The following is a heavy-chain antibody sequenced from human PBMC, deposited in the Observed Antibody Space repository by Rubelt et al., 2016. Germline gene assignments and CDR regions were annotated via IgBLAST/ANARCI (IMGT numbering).Heavy chain of an antibody. CDR2: IYSGGRT. J-gene: IGHJ4*02. V-gene: IGHV3-53*01. Sequence: EVQLVESGGGLVQPGGSLRLSCAASGFTVSSNYMSWVRQAPGKGLEWVSVIYSGGRTYYADSVKGRFTSSRDNSKNTLYLQMNSLRAEETAVYYGASDQYYYGSGYEIWGQGTLVTVSS. D-gene: IGHD3-10*01. CDR3: ASDQYYYGSGYEI. CDR1: GFTVSSNY.